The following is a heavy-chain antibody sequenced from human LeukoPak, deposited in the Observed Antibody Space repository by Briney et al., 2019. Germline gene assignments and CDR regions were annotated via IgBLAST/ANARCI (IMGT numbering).Heavy chain of an antibody. D-gene: IGHD6-13*01. CDR1: GYTFTSYG. J-gene: IGHJ4*02. Sequence: ASVKVSCKASGYTFTSYGISWVRQAPGQGLEWMGWISAYNGNTNYAQKLQGRVTMTTDTSTSTAYIELRSLRSDDTAVYYRARDDIATAGTQARFDYWGQGTLVTVSS. CDR3: ARDDIATAGTQARFDY. V-gene: IGHV1-18*01. CDR2: ISAYNGNT.